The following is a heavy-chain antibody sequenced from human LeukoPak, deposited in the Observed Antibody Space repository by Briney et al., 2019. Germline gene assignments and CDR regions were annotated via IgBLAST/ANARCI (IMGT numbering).Heavy chain of an antibody. CDR3: VSVVIYFDY. D-gene: IGHD2-15*01. CDR2: ISGSGGST. J-gene: IGHJ4*02. CDR1: GFTFRSYA. V-gene: IGHV3-23*01. Sequence: GGSLGLSCAASGFTFRSYAMSWVRQAPGKGLEWVPGISGSGGSTYYADSVKGRFTISRDNSKNTLYLQINSLGAEDTAIYYCVSVVIYFDYWGQGTLVTVSS.